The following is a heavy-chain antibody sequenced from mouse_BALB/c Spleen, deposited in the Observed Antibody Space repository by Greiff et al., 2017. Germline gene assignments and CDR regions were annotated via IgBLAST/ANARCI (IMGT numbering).Heavy chain of an antibody. CDR3: ARKRSYDYDVEYYFDY. Sequence: EVKLQESGGDLVKPGGSLKLSCAASGFTFSSYGMSWVRQTPDKGLEWVATISSGGSYTYYTDSVKGRCTISRDNAKNTLYLQMSSLKSEETAMYYCARKRSYDYDVEYYFDYWGQGTTLTVSS. D-gene: IGHD2-4*01. CDR2: ISSGGSYT. V-gene: IGHV5-6*01. J-gene: IGHJ2*01. CDR1: GFTFSSYG.